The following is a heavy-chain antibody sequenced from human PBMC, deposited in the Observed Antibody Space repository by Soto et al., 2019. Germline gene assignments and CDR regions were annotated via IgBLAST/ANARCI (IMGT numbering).Heavy chain of an antibody. D-gene: IGHD1-1*01. CDR3: AKGLDRASLDF. CDR2: LTADSDDT. J-gene: IGHJ4*02. CDR1: GFTFSTHT. V-gene: IGHV3-23*01. Sequence: EVQLLESGGTLVQPGGSLRLSCVASGFTFSTHTMNWVRQAPGKGLEWVSRLTADSDDTSYADSIKGRFTISRDISKNTLYLQMNSLRAEDTAIYYCAKGLDRASLDFWGQGALVTVSS.